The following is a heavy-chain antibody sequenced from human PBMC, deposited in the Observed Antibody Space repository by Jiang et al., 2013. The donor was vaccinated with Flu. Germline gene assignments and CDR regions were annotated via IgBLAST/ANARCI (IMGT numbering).Heavy chain of an antibody. CDR1: GYSFTSYW. J-gene: IGHJ6*02. CDR2: IYPGDSDT. D-gene: IGHD6-13*01. V-gene: IGHV5-51*01. Sequence: VQLVESGAEVKKPGESLKISCKGSGYSFTSYWIGWVRQMPGKGLEWMGIIYPGDSDTRYSPSFQGQVTISADKSISTAYLQWSSLKASDTAMYYCARRGSSSWTGYYYGMDVVGPRDHGHRLL. CDR3: ARRGSSSWTGYYYGMDV.